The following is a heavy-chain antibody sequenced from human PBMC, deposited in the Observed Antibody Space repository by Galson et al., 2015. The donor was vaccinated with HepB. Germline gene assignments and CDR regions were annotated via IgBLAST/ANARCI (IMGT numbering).Heavy chain of an antibody. D-gene: IGHD5-18*01. CDR3: ARVVEQLWFLDY. CDR2: IHYSGAS. J-gene: IGHJ4*02. Sequence: SETLSLTCTVSGGSISSGGYYWTWSRQPPGKGLEWIGDIHYSGASNYNPSLKSRVTISLDTSKNQFSLRLSSVTAADTAVYYCARVVEQLWFLDYWGQGAPVTVSS. V-gene: IGHV4-61*08. CDR1: GGSISSGGYY.